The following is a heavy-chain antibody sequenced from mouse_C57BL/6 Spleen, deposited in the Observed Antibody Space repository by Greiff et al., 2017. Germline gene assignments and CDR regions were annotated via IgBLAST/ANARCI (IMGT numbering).Heavy chain of an antibody. D-gene: IGHD1-1*01. CDR2: ISYSGST. CDR1: GYSITSGYD. CDR3: ARGGYGSSRYFDV. V-gene: IGHV3-1*01. Sequence: DVKLQESGPGMVKPSQSLSLTCTVTGYSITSGYDWHWIRHFPGNKLEWMGYISYSGSTNYNPSLKSRTSITHDTSTNHFFLKLNSVTTEDTATYYCARGGYGSSRYFDVWGTGTTVTVSS. J-gene: IGHJ1*03.